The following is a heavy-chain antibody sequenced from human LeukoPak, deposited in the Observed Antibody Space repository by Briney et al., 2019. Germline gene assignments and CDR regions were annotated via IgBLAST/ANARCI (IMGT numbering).Heavy chain of an antibody. CDR2: IYHSGST. Sequence: SETLSLTCTVSGGSISSTTYYWGWIRQPPGKGLEGIGGIYHSGSTYYNPSLKSRVTISVDTSKNHFSLKLRSVTAADTAVYYCARDCSGGSCYSFWFDPWGQGTLVTVSS. D-gene: IGHD2-15*01. CDR3: ARDCSGGSCYSFWFDP. V-gene: IGHV4-39*02. J-gene: IGHJ5*02. CDR1: GGSISSTTYY.